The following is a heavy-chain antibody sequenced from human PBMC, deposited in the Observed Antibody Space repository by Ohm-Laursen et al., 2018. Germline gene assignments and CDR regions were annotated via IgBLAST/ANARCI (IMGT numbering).Heavy chain of an antibody. J-gene: IGHJ4*02. CDR1: GFTFSDPY. Sequence: SLRLSCAASGFTFSDPYMDWVRQAPGKGLEWVAVISYDGSNKYYADSVKGRFTISRDNSKNTLYLQMNSLRAVDTAVYYCAKDRRYSSSYNYFDYWGQGTLVTVSS. V-gene: IGHV3-30*18. D-gene: IGHD6-6*01. CDR2: ISYDGSNK. CDR3: AKDRRYSSSYNYFDY.